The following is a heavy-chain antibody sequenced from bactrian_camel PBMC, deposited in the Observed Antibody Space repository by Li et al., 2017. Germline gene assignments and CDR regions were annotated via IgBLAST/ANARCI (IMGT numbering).Heavy chain of an antibody. Sequence: VQLVESGGGSVQAGGSLRLSCEASGVVNVIGWFRQAPGKEREGVAALYIGGSRTYVSDSVKGRFTISRDNARNTLYLQMNSLKTEDTALYYCATTLCSVIECYGMDYWGKGTQVTVS. CDR2: LYIGGSRT. CDR1: GVVNV. J-gene: IGHJ7*01. V-gene: IGHV3S54*01. D-gene: IGHD3*01.